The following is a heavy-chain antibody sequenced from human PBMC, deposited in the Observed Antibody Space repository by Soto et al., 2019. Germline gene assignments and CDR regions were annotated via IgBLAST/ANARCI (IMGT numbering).Heavy chain of an antibody. CDR2: ISYDGSNK. CDR1: GFTFSSYG. D-gene: IGHD3-9*01. Sequence: GGSLRLSCAASGFTFSSYGMHWVRQAPGKGLEWVAVISYDGSNKYYADSVKGRFTISRDNSKNTLYLQMNSLRAEDTAVYYCAKASGLRYFDWLFFDYWGQGTLVTVSS. V-gene: IGHV3-30*18. CDR3: AKASGLRYFDWLFFDY. J-gene: IGHJ4*02.